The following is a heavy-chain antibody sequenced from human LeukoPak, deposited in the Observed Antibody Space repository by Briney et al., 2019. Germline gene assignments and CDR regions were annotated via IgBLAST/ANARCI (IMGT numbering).Heavy chain of an antibody. Sequence: SETLSLTCTVSGGSISTYYWSWIRQPPGKGLEWVGYFYYSGSTNYNPSLKSRVTMSVDTSKNHFSLKLSSATAADTAVYYCARFPYYSYYMDVWGKGTTVTVSS. CDR1: GGSISTYY. D-gene: IGHD2-21*01. CDR3: ARFPYYSYYMDV. J-gene: IGHJ6*03. CDR2: FYYSGST. V-gene: IGHV4-59*01.